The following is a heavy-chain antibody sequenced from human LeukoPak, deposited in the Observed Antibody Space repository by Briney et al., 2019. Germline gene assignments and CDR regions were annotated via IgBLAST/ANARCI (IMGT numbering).Heavy chain of an antibody. D-gene: IGHD2-2*01. CDR3: AKETTPYCSSTSCQYGMDV. CDR2: ISWNSGSI. V-gene: IGHV3-9*01. CDR1: GFTFDDYA. Sequence: GGSLRLSCAASGFTFDDYAMHWVRQAPGKGLEWVSGISWNSGSIGYADSVKGRFTISRDNAKNSLYLQMNSLGAEDTALYYCAKETTPYCSSTSCQYGMDVWGQGTTVTVSS. J-gene: IGHJ6*02.